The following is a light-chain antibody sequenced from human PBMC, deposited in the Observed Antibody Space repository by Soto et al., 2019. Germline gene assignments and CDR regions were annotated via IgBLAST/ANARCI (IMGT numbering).Light chain of an antibody. V-gene: IGLV2-8*01. CDR3: SSYAGINNLGV. CDR2: EVN. Sequence: QSVLTQPPSVSGSPGQSVTIFCTGTSSDVGGYKYVSWYQQHPGKAPKLMIFEVNKRPSGVPDRFSGSKSGNTASLTVSGLQAEDEADYYCSSYAGINNLGVFGTGTKLTVL. CDR1: SSDVGGYKY. J-gene: IGLJ1*01.